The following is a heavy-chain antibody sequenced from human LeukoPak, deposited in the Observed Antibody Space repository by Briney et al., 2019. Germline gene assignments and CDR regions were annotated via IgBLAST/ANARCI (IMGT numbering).Heavy chain of an antibody. CDR2: INPNSGGT. D-gene: IGHD2-2*01. J-gene: IGHJ4*02. CDR3: ARARTWAITPFDY. V-gene: IGHV1-2*02. CDR1: GYTFTGYY. Sequence: ASVKVSCKASGYTFTGYYMHWVRQAPGQGLEWMGWINPNSGGTNYAQKFQGRVTMTRDTSISTAYMELSRLRSDDTAVYYCARARTWAITPFDYWGQGTLVTVSS.